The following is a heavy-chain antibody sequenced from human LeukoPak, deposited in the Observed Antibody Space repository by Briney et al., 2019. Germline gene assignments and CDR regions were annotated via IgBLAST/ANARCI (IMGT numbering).Heavy chain of an antibody. CDR2: ITGSGDRT. CDR1: GFTFTNHG. Sequence: GGSLRLSCAASGFTFTNHGMSWVRQALGKGLEWVSAITGSGDRTYYADSVKGRFTISRDRSKNTLYLQMNSLRVEDTAVYYCARAPMTTEDYWGQGTLVTVSS. D-gene: IGHD4-17*01. V-gene: IGHV3-23*01. J-gene: IGHJ4*02. CDR3: ARAPMTTEDY.